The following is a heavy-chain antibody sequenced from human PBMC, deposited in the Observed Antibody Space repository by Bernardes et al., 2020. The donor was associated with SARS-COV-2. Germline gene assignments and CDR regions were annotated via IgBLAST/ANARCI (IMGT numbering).Heavy chain of an antibody. CDR2: LSGSGGSA. CDR1: GFTFSTYA. Sequence: GGSLRLSCAASGFTFSTYAMSWVRQAPGQGLEWVSSLSGSGGSAYYADSVKGRFTISRDNSKNTLYLQMNSLGPEDTAVYYCAKDVGLLATIYVDYWGQGTLVTVSS. CDR3: AKDVGLLATIYVDY. V-gene: IGHV3-23*01. J-gene: IGHJ4*02. D-gene: IGHD5-12*01.